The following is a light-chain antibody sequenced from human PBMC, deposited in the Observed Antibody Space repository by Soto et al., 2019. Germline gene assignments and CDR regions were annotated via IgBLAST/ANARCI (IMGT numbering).Light chain of an antibody. V-gene: IGKV3-20*01. Sequence: EIVLTQSPGTLSLSPGDRATLSCRASQIVASTSVAWYQQSPGQAPRLLIYSASTRASDVPDRFSGSGSGTDFTLTISRLEPEDVAVYYCHQYDDSPPYTFGQGTRLEIK. CDR1: QIVASTS. CDR2: SAS. CDR3: HQYDDSPPYT. J-gene: IGKJ2*01.